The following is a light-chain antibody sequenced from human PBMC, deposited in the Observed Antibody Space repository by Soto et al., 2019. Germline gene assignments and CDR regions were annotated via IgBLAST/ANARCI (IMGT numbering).Light chain of an antibody. V-gene: IGLV2-14*01. J-gene: IGLJ3*02. CDR1: SSDIGSYPY. CDR2: EVT. CDR3: TSYTTTSTT. Sequence: QSALTQPASVSGSPGQSITISCTGSSSDIGSYPYVAWYQHHPGKVPKLIIYEVTHRPSGVSSRFSGSKSGNTASLTISGLQAEDEADYYCTSYTTTSTTFGAGTKLTVL.